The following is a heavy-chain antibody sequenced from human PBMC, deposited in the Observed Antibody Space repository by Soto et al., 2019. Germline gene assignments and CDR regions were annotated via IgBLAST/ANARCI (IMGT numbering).Heavy chain of an antibody. CDR1: GYTFTTYT. CDR3: ARDGAQLERRDYFDY. Sequence: QVQLVQSGAEVKKPGASVKVSCKASGYTFTTYTMHWVRQAPGQRLEWMGWISGGNGNTEYSQKFKGRVTITGDTSASTAYMELSSLRAEDTAVYYCARDGAQLERRDYFDYWGQGTLVTVPS. V-gene: IGHV1-3*01. CDR2: ISGGNGNT. J-gene: IGHJ4*02. D-gene: IGHD1-1*01.